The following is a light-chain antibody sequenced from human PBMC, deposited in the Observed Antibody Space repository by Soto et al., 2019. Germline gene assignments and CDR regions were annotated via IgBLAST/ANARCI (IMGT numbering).Light chain of an antibody. CDR2: DAT. V-gene: IGKV1-39*01. CDR1: QSINNY. J-gene: IGKJ4*01. CDR3: QQLNSYPLT. Sequence: IQLTQSPSSLSASVGDRVAITCRTSQSINNYLNWYQQKPGKAPKVLIYDATRLQSGVPSRFSGGGSGTDFTLTISSLQPEDFATYYCQQLNSYPLTFGGGTKVDIK.